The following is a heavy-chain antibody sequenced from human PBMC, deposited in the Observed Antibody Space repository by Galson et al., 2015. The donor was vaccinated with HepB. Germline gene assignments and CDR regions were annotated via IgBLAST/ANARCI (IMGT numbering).Heavy chain of an antibody. J-gene: IGHJ4*02. CDR3: ARLRVRSAWY. D-gene: IGHD3-16*02. CDR2: IYYSGST. V-gene: IGHV4-39*01. CDR1: GGSISSSSYY. Sequence: QVQLQESGPGLVKPSETLSLTCTVSGGSISSSSYYWGWIRQPPGKGLEWIGSIYYSGSTYYNPSLKSRVTISVDTSKNQFSLKLSSVTAADTAVYYCARLRVRSAWYWGQGTLVTVSS.